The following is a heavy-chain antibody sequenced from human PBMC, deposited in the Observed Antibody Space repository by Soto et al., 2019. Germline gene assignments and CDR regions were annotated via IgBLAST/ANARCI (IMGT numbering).Heavy chain of an antibody. CDR1: GFTFSSYS. CDR3: ARGGAGIGYSSSWYNY. CDR2: ISSSSSTI. J-gene: IGHJ4*02. V-gene: IGHV3-48*02. D-gene: IGHD6-13*01. Sequence: EVQLVESGGGLVQPGGSLRLSCAASGFTFSSYSMNWVRQAPGKGLEWVSYISSSSSTIYYADSVKGRFTISRDNAKNSLYLQMYSLRDEDTAVYYCARGGAGIGYSSSWYNYWGQGTLVTVSS.